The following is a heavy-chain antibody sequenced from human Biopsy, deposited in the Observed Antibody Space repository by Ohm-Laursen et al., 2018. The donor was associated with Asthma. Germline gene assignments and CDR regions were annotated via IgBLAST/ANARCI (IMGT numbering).Heavy chain of an antibody. Sequence: SLRLSCTASGFVFSQCGMHWVRQGPGKGLEWVALVSSDGHNKYYEDSVKGRFTISRDNSRNRLYLQINSLTVEDSAVYFCARQSGQEYGDSIPFDNWGQGTKVAVPS. J-gene: IGHJ3*02. CDR1: GFVFSQCG. V-gene: IGHV3-30*03. CDR2: VSSDGHNK. D-gene: IGHD3-22*01. CDR3: ARQSGQEYGDSIPFDN.